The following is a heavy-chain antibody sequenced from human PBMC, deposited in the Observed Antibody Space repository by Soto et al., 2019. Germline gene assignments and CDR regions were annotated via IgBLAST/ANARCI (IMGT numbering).Heavy chain of an antibody. CDR2: MRNEAFGGTT. CDR3: SRVSTMAPNNWFDP. J-gene: IGHJ5*02. CDR1: GFTFRDYG. D-gene: IGHD1-1*01. Sequence: PGGSLRLSCIASGFTFRDYGMSWFRQAPGKGLEWIGFMRNEAFGGTTEFAASVKGRFTISRDRSKTTAYLETNGLKSDDTAVYFCSRVSTMAPNNWFDPWGQGTLVTVSS. V-gene: IGHV3-49*01.